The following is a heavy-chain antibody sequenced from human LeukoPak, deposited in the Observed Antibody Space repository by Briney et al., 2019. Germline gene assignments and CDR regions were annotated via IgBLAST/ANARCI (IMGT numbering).Heavy chain of an antibody. J-gene: IGHJ3*02. V-gene: IGHV3-15*01. CDR2: IRSKTDGGTT. CDR1: GLTFSNAW. D-gene: IGHD3-10*01. CDR3: ITDITMVRGVILTIHAFDI. Sequence: GGSLRLSCAASGLTFSNAWMSWVRQAPGKGLEWVGRIRSKTDGGTTDYAAPVKGRFTISRDDSQNTLYLQMSSLETEDTAVYYCITDITMVRGVILTIHAFDIWGQGTMVTVSS.